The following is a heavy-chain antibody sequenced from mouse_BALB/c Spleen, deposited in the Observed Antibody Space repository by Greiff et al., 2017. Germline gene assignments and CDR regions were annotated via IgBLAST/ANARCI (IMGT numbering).Heavy chain of an antibody. V-gene: IGHV1-4*02. CDR2: INPSSGYT. D-gene: IGHD2-1*01. CDR1: GYTFTSYT. Sequence: QVQLKQSAAELARPGASVKMSCKASGYTFTSYTMHWVKQRPGQGLEWIGYINPSSGYTEYNQKFKDKTTLTADKSSSTAYMQLSSLTSEDSAVYYCAPYGNSLAYWGQGTLVTVSA. J-gene: IGHJ3*01. CDR3: APYGNSLAY.